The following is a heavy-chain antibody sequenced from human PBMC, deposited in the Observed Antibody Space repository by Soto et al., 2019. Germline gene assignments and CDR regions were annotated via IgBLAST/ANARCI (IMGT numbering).Heavy chain of an antibody. CDR2: IYWDDDK. V-gene: IGHV2-5*02. J-gene: IGHJ6*02. CDR3: AHKGGYDDGMDV. CDR1: GFSLSTSGVG. D-gene: IGHD3-16*01. Sequence: QITLKESGPPLVKPTQTLTLTCTFSGFSLSTSGVGVGWIRQPPGKALEWLALIYWDDDKRYSPSLKSRLTITKDTSKNQVVLIMTDMDPVDTATYYCAHKGGYDDGMDVWGQGTTVTVSS.